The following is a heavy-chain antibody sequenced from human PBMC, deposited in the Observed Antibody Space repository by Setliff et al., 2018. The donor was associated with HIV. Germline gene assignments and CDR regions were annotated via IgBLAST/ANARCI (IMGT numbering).Heavy chain of an antibody. CDR3: ARDGLQGESLDS. CDR1: GGTFSSYA. V-gene: IGHV1-69*13. Sequence: ASVKVSCKASGGTFSSYAITWVRQAPGQGLEWMGGVTPIFGTSNYAQNFQGRVTITADESTRTAYMELSSLRSEDTAIYYCARDGLQGESLDSWGQGTLVTVSS. CDR2: VTPIFGTS. D-gene: IGHD3-16*01. J-gene: IGHJ5*01.